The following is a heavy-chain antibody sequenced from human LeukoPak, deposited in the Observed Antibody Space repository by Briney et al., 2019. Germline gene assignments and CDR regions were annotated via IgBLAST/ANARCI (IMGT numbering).Heavy chain of an antibody. J-gene: IGHJ4*02. CDR3: ASVEDYGSYEGDY. CDR1: GFTFSSYS. V-gene: IGHV3-21*01. D-gene: IGHD4/OR15-4a*01. CDR2: ISSSSSYI. Sequence: GGSLRLSCAASGFTFSSYSMNWVRQAPGKGLEWVSSISSSSSYIYYADSVKGRFTISRDNAKNSLYLQMNSLRAEDTAVYYCASVEDYGSYEGDYWGQGTLVTVSS.